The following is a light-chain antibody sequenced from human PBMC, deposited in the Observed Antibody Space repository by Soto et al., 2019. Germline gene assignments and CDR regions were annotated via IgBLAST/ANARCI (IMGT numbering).Light chain of an antibody. CDR2: DAS. CDR3: QQRSNWPIT. CDR1: QSVSSY. J-gene: IGKJ3*01. V-gene: IGKV3-11*01. Sequence: EIVLTQSPATLSLSPGERATLSCRASQSVSSYLAWYQQKPGQAPRLLIYDASNRATAIPARFSGSGSGTDCTLTISSLGPEDFAVYYCQQRSNWPITFGPGTTVEIK.